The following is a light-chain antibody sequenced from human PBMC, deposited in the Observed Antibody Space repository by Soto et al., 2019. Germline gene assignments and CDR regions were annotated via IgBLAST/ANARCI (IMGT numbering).Light chain of an antibody. J-gene: IGLJ2*01. V-gene: IGLV2-8*01. Sequence: QSALTQPPSASGSPGQSVTISCTGTSRDVGGYNYVSWYQQHPGKAPKLMIYEVIKRPSGVPDRFSGSKSGNTASLTVSGLQPEDEADYYCNSYAGSNNLVFGGGTQLTVL. CDR3: NSYAGSNNLV. CDR2: EVI. CDR1: SRDVGGYNY.